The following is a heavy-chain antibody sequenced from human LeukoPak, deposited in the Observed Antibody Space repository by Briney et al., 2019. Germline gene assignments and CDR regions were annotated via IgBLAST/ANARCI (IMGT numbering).Heavy chain of an antibody. D-gene: IGHD6-19*01. CDR2: ISGSGGST. Sequence: PGGSLRLSCAASGFTFSSYAMSWVRQAPGKGLEWVSAISGSGGSTYYADSVKGRFTISRDNSKNTLYPQMNSLRAEDTAVYYCAKVSRGVAVYWYFDLWGRGTLVTVSS. CDR1: GFTFSSYA. V-gene: IGHV3-23*01. CDR3: AKVSRGVAVYWYFDL. J-gene: IGHJ2*01.